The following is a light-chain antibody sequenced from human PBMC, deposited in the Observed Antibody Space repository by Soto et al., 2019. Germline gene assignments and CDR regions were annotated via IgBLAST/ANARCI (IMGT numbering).Light chain of an antibody. CDR2: AAS. V-gene: IGKV1-9*01. CDR1: QGISTY. J-gene: IGKJ4*01. Sequence: DIPLTQSPSFLSASVGDRVTITCRASQGISTYLAWYQQSPGKAPTLLIYAASTLQSGVPSRFSGSGSGTEFTLTISSLQSEDFATYFCQQLYSSPLSFGGGTKVEIK. CDR3: QQLYSSPLS.